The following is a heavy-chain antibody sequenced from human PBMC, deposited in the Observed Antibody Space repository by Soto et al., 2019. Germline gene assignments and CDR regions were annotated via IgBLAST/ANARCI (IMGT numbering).Heavy chain of an antibody. V-gene: IGHV4-38-2*01. CDR3: ARSGDDYGSYVDY. CDR1: GYSVSDGYY. J-gene: IGHJ4*02. Sequence: SETLSLTCAVSGYSVSDGYYLGWIRQPPGKGLEWIGSINRSEKTYYNPSLKSRLTISVDTSKNQISLTLSSVTAADTAIYSCARSGDDYGSYVDYWGQGTLVTVSS. CDR2: INRSEKT. D-gene: IGHD4-17*01.